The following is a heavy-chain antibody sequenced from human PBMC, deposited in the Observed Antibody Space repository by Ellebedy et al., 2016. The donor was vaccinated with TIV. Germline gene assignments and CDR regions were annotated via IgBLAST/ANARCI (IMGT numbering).Heavy chain of an antibody. J-gene: IGHJ3*02. CDR2: IKGDDTGI. Sequence: GESLKISCGASGFTFSNYWMHWVRQVPGKGLVWVSRIKGDDTGIAYADSVKGRFTISRDNAKTTLHLQMNSLSAEDTAVYYCVREGVYCRGGSCYSATFDIWGQGTMVTVSS. CDR3: VREGVYCRGGSCYSATFDI. D-gene: IGHD2-15*01. CDR1: GFTFSNYW. V-gene: IGHV3-74*01.